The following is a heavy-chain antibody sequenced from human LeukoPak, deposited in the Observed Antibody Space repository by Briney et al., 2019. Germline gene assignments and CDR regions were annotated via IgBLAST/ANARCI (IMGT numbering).Heavy chain of an antibody. V-gene: IGHV3-7*01. Sequence: PGGSLRLSCAASGFTFSDYYMSWIRQAPGKGLEWVASIRQDGSEKHYVDSVKGRFIISRDNAKNSLSLQMDSLRAEDTAMYYCARLLGESTVYDLWGQGTLVTVSS. J-gene: IGHJ5*02. CDR3: ARLLGESTVYDL. CDR2: IRQDGSEK. D-gene: IGHD3-16*01. CDR1: GFTFSDYY.